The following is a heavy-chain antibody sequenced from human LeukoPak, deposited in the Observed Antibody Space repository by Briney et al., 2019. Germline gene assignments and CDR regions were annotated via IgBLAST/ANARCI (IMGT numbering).Heavy chain of an antibody. CDR3: ARSYYYGSGSYYPPYYYYYTDV. Sequence: SVKVSCKASGGTFSSYAISWVRQAPGQGLEWMGGIIPIFGTANYAQKFQGRVTITADESTSTAYMELSSLRSEDTAVYYCARSYYYGSGSYYPPYYYYYTDVWGKGTTVTVSS. J-gene: IGHJ6*03. CDR1: GGTFSSYA. V-gene: IGHV1-69*13. CDR2: IIPIFGTA. D-gene: IGHD3-10*01.